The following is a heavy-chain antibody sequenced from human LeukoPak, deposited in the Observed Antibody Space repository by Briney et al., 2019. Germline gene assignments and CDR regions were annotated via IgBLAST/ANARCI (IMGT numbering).Heavy chain of an antibody. J-gene: IGHJ3*02. Sequence: GASVKVSCKASGGTFSSYAISWVRQAPGQGLEWMGGIIPIFGTANYAQKFQGRVTITADESTSTAYMELSSLRSEDTAVYYCARRYDILTGYSPDAFDIWGRGTMVTVSS. D-gene: IGHD3-9*01. CDR1: GGTFSSYA. CDR2: IIPIFGTA. CDR3: ARRYDILTGYSPDAFDI. V-gene: IGHV1-69*13.